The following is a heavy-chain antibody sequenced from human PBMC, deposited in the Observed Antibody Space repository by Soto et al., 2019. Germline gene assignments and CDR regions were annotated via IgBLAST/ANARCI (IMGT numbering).Heavy chain of an antibody. CDR3: VKETSAAGADG. V-gene: IGHV3-9*01. Sequence: EVQLVESGGGLVQPGRSLRLSCAASGFSLRDSAMHWVRQVQGGGLEWVSGIYASGNVSYADSVMGRFTISRDVANRSLYVQMKGLTTKESAVVYCVKETSAAGADGWRHATRVHVSS. CDR2: IYASGNV. J-gene: IGHJ6*02. CDR1: GFSLRDSA.